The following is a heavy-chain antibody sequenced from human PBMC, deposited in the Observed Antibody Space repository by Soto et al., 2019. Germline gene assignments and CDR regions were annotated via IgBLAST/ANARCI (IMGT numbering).Heavy chain of an antibody. J-gene: IGHJ4*02. CDR2: ISSGSTI. CDR1: GFTFSSYE. V-gene: IGHV3-48*03. CDR3: AGGNYGSGGGYFDY. D-gene: IGHD6-19*01. Sequence: GGSLRLSCAASGFTFSSYEMNWVRQAPGKGLEWVSYISSGSTIYYADSVKGRFTISRDNAKNSLYLQMNSLRAEDTAVYYCAGGNYGSGGGYFDYWGQETLVTVSS.